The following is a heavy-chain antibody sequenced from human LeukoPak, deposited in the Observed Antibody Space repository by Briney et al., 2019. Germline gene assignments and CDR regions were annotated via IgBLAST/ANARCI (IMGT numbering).Heavy chain of an antibody. CDR1: GCTFSSYG. D-gene: IGHD5-24*01. CDR2: IRYDGSNK. J-gene: IGHJ3*02. CDR3: AKDPGRAGAFDI. Sequence: GGSLRLSCAASGCTFSSYGMRWVREAPGKGLEWVAFIRYDGSNKYHADSVKGRFTISRDNSKNTLYLQMNSLRAEDTAVYYCAKDPGRAGAFDIWGQGTMVTVSS. V-gene: IGHV3-30*02.